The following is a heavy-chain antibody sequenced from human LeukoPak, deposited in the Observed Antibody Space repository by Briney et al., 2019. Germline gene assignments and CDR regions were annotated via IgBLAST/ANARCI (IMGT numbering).Heavy chain of an antibody. CDR2: INPNSGGT. Sequence: ASVKVSCKASGHTFTGYYMHWVRQAPGQGLGWMGWINPNSGGTNYAQKFQGRVTMTRDTSISTAYMELSRLRSDDTAVYYCARDLNWGSTYWGQGTLVTVSS. CDR1: GHTFTGYY. V-gene: IGHV1-2*02. J-gene: IGHJ4*02. D-gene: IGHD7-27*01. CDR3: ARDLNWGSTY.